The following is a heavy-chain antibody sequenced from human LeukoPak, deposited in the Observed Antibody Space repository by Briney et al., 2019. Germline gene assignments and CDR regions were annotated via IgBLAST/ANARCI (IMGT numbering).Heavy chain of an antibody. D-gene: IGHD6-19*01. CDR1: GFTFSSYW. J-gene: IGHJ4*02. CDR3: ARDGSSGWYGALYYFDY. CDR2: INSDGSST. Sequence: PGESLRLSCAASGFTFSSYWLHWVRQAPGKGLVWVSRINSDGSSTSYADSVKGRFTISRDNAKNTLYLQMNSLRAEDTAVYYCARDGSSGWYGALYYFDYWGQGTLVTVSS. V-gene: IGHV3-74*01.